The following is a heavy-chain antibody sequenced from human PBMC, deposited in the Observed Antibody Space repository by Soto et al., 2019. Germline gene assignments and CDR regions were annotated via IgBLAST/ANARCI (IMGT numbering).Heavy chain of an antibody. V-gene: IGHV3-23*01. CDR2: INYSGRTT. D-gene: IGHD3-10*01. J-gene: IGHJ6*02. CDR3: VNQRGSGKTYYYSLDV. CDR1: GFSFNTYA. Sequence: EVQLLESGGGLVQPGGSLRLSCETSGFSFNTYAMTWVRQAPGMGLEWVAVINYSGRTTFHAQSVKGRFTISRDNSRNTVFLQMDSLRAEATAVYYCVNQRGSGKTYYYSLDVWGLGITVIVSS.